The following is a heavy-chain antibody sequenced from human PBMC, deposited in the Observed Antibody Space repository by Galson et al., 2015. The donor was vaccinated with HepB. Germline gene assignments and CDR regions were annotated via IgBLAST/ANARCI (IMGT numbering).Heavy chain of an antibody. V-gene: IGHV1-24*01. CDR1: GYTLTELS. J-gene: IGHJ5*02. CDR2: FDPEDGET. Sequence: SVKVSCKVSGYTLTELSMHWVRQAPGKGLEWMGGFDPEDGETIYAQKFQGRVTMTEDTSTDTAYMELSSLRSEDTAVYYCATYDFWSGYITPPPNWFDPWGQGTLVTVSS. D-gene: IGHD3-3*01. CDR3: ATYDFWSGYITPPPNWFDP.